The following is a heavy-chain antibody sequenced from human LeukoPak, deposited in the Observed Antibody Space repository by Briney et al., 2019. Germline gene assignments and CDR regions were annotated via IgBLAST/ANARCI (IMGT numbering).Heavy chain of an antibody. J-gene: IGHJ4*02. V-gene: IGHV3-30*04. D-gene: IGHD3-22*01. Sequence: GGSLRLSCVVSGFTFSSYIMHWVRQAPGKGLEWVALISYDEKNKFYPDSVKGRFTISRDNSKNTLYLQMNSLRAEDTAVYYCARGGGYSDSSKVLFDYWGQGTLVTVSS. CDR2: ISYDEKNK. CDR3: ARGGGYSDSSKVLFDY. CDR1: GFTFSSYI.